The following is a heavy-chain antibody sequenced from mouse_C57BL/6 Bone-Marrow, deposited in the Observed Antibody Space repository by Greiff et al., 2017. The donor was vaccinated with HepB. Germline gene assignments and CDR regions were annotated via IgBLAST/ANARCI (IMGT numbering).Heavy chain of an antibody. J-gene: IGHJ1*03. CDR1: GYTFTSYW. CDR2: IYPGNSDT. CDR3: TTGNYYGSSYEYFDV. Sequence: VQLQQSGTVLARPGASVKMSCKTSGYTFTSYWMHWVKQRPGQGLEWIGAIYPGNSDTSYNQKFKGKAKLTAVTSASTAYMELSSLTNEDSAVYYCTTGNYYGSSYEYFDVWGTGTTVTVSS. D-gene: IGHD1-1*01. V-gene: IGHV1-5*01.